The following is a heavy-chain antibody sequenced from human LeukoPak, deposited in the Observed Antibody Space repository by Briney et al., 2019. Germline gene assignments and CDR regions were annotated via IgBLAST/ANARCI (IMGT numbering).Heavy chain of an antibody. CDR1: GYTFTSYG. CDR2: ISAYNGNT. Sequence: GASVKVSCKASGYTFTSYGISWVRQAPGQGLEWMGWISAYNGNTNYAQKLQGRVTMTTDTSTSTAYMELRSLRSDDTAVYYCARAADCSGGSCYSDYWGQGTLVPVSS. J-gene: IGHJ4*02. CDR3: ARAADCSGGSCYSDY. V-gene: IGHV1-18*01. D-gene: IGHD2-15*01.